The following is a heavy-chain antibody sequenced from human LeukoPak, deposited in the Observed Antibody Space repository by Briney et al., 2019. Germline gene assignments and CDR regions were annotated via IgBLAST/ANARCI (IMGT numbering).Heavy chain of an antibody. Sequence: GGSLRLSCAASGVTFSSYEMNWVRQAPGKGLEWGSYISSSGSTIYYADSVKGRFTISRDNAKNSLYLQMNSLRAEDTAVYYCAELGITMIGGVWGKGTTVTVSS. J-gene: IGHJ6*04. CDR3: AELGITMIGGV. D-gene: IGHD3-10*02. V-gene: IGHV3-48*03. CDR2: ISSSGSTI. CDR1: GVTFSSYE.